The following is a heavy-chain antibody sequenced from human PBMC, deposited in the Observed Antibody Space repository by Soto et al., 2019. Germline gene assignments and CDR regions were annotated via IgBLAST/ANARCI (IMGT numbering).Heavy chain of an antibody. D-gene: IGHD2-15*01. CDR2: IYSSGST. CDR3: ARHLPGSVFGQDY. CDR1: GGSIMSYF. J-gene: IGHJ4*02. V-gene: IGHV4-59*08. Sequence: QVQLQESGPGLVKPSETLSLTCTVSGGSIMSYFWSWVRQPPGKGLEWIGQIYSSGSTYYSPSLKSRVPISVDTSENQFTLKLSSVTAADTAVYYCARHLPGSVFGQDYWGPGSQVTVSS.